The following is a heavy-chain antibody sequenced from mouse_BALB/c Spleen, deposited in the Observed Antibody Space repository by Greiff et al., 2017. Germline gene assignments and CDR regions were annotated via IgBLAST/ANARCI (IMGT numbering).Heavy chain of an antibody. V-gene: IGHV5-6-3*01. CDR3: ARYGYDGYYFDY. Sequence: EVKVEESGGGLVQPGGSLKLSCAASGFTFSSYGMSWVRQTPDKRLELVATINSNGGSTYYPDSVKGRFTISRDNAKNTLYLQMSSLKSEDTAMYYCARYGYDGYYFDYWGQGTTLTVSS. CDR2: INSNGGST. J-gene: IGHJ2*01. D-gene: IGHD2-2*01. CDR1: GFTFSSYG.